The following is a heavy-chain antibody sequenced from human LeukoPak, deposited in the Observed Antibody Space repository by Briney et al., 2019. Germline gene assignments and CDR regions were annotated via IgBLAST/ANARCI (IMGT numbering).Heavy chain of an antibody. J-gene: IGHJ1*01. D-gene: IGHD6-13*01. CDR2: ISSSGNSI. Sequence: GGSLRLSSTASGFTSSGYEMNWVRQAPGKGLEWVSYISSSGNSIYYADSVKGRFTISRDNAKNSLYLQMNSLRAEDMAVYYCARGRFGSCWGQGTLVTVSS. V-gene: IGHV3-48*03. CDR1: GFTSSGYE. CDR3: ARGRFGSC.